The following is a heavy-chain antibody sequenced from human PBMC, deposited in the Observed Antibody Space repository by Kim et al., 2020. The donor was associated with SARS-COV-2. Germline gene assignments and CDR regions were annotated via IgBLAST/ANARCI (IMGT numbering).Heavy chain of an antibody. D-gene: IGHD6-19*01. V-gene: IGHV4-34*01. Sequence: PSLKSRVTISVDTSKNQFSLKLSSVTAADTAVYYCARGEDMYSSGPGGGYWGQGTLVTVSS. J-gene: IGHJ4*02. CDR3: ARGEDMYSSGPGGGY.